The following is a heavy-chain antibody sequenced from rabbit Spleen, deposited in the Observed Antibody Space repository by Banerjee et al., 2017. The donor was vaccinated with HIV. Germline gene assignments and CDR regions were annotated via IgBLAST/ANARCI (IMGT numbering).Heavy chain of an antibody. CDR1: GFSCYYKCV. CDR3: ARDAGVIGWNFGL. V-gene: IGHV1S45*01. D-gene: IGHD4-1*01. J-gene: IGHJ6*01. CDR2: IYTGNVKT. Sequence: QEQLVESGGGLVQPGGSLTLSCKASGFSCYYKCVMCWVRQAPGKGLEWIGCIYTGNVKTYYASWAKGRFTISKTSSTTVTLQMTSLTVADTATYFCARDAGVIGWNFGLWGPGTLVTVS.